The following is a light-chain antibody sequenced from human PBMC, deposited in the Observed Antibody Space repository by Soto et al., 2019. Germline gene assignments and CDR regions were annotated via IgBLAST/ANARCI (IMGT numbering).Light chain of an antibody. V-gene: IGLV7-46*01. CDR1: TGAVTSGHY. CDR3: LLSYRAALYV. CDR2: DTS. Sequence: QAVVTQEPSLTVSPGGTVTLTCGSSTGAVTSGHYPYWFQQKPGQAPRTLIYDTSNKHSWTPARFSGSLLGGKAALTLSGAQPEDEAEYYCLLSYRAALYVFGTGPKVTV. J-gene: IGLJ1*01.